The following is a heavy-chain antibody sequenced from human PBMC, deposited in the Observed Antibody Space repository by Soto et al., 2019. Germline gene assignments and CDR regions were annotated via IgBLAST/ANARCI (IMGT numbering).Heavy chain of an antibody. CDR1: GFTFSSYA. Sequence: GSLRLSCAASGFTFSSYAMSFFRHSPFKWREWVSSISGSGGGTYYADSVKGRFTFSRDNSKNTLYLQMNSLRAEDTAVYYCAKFGMATTKRSPPYYIDYWGQGALVTVSS. D-gene: IGHD1-1*01. CDR2: ISGSGGGT. J-gene: IGHJ4*02. V-gene: IGHV3-23*01. CDR3: AKFGMATTKRSPPYYIDY.